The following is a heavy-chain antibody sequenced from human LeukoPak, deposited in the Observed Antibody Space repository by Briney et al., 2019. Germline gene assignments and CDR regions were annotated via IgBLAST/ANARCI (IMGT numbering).Heavy chain of an antibody. Sequence: GGSLILSCAASGFTFSSYAMSWVRQAPGKGLEWVSAISGSGGSTYYADSVKGRFTISRDNSKNTLYLQMNSLRAEDTAVYYCATTGYSSRNYWGQGTLVTVSS. D-gene: IGHD6-13*01. CDR2: ISGSGGST. CDR3: ATTGYSSRNY. J-gene: IGHJ4*02. CDR1: GFTFSSYA. V-gene: IGHV3-23*01.